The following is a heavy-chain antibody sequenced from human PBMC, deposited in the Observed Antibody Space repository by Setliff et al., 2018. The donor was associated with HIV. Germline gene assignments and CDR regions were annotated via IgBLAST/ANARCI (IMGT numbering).Heavy chain of an antibody. CDR1: GFTFSTYI. D-gene: IGHD2-15*01. CDR2: RSHDGSSK. V-gene: IGHV3-30*04. J-gene: IGHJ4*02. Sequence: GGSLRLSCAASGFTFSTYIFHWVRLAPGKGLEWVAVRSHDGSSKAYADSVKGRFTISTDNSKHTLYLQMDSLRVEDTAVYYCAREGGSSYWHTFDLWGQGTPVTVSS. CDR3: AREGGSSYWHTFDL.